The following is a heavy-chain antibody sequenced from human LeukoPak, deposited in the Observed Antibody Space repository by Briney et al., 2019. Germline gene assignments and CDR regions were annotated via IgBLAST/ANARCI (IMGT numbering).Heavy chain of an antibody. V-gene: IGHV4-4*09. D-gene: IGHD7-27*01. J-gene: IGHJ4*02. Sequence: SETLSLTCTVSGGSISSYYWSWIRQPPGKGLEWIWYIYTSGSTNYKPSLKSRVTISVDTSKNQFSLKLSSVTAADTAVYYCARDGVLNGEYWGQGTLVTVSS. CDR3: ARDGVLNGEY. CDR1: GGSISSYY. CDR2: IYTSGST.